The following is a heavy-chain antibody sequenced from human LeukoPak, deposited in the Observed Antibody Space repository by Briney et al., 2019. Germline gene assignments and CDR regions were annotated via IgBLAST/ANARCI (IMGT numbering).Heavy chain of an antibody. V-gene: IGHV4-30-2*01. Sequence: SETLSLTCAVSGGSISSGGYSWSWIRQPPGKGLEWIGYTYHSGSTYYNPSLKSRVTISVDRSKNQFSLKLSSVTAADTAVYYCARSLRGDAFDIWGQGTMVTVSS. CDR2: TYHSGST. CDR3: ARSLRGDAFDI. CDR1: GGSISSGGYS. J-gene: IGHJ3*02. D-gene: IGHD4-17*01.